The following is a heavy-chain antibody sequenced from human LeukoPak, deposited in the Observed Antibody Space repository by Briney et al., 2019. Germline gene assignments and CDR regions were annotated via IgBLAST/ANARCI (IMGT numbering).Heavy chain of an antibody. V-gene: IGHV4-59*01. CDR1: CGSISSYY. Sequence: PSETLALTCTVSCGSISSYYWSWIRQPPGKGLELIGYIYYSGSTNYNPSLKSRVTISVDTSKNQFSLKLSSVTAADTAVYYCASARPTFDTVTFDYWGQGTLVTVSS. D-gene: IGHD4-17*01. J-gene: IGHJ4*02. CDR2: IYYSGST. CDR3: ASARPTFDTVTFDY.